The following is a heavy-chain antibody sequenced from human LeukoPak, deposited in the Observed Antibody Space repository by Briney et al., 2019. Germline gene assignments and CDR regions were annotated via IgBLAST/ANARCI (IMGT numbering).Heavy chain of an antibody. CDR2: IRYDGSNK. CDR1: GLTFSSYD. D-gene: IGHD3-10*01. Sequence: PGGSLRLSCAASGLTFSSYDMHWVRQAPGKGLEWVSFIRYDGSNKDYANSVKGRFTISRDNSKNTLYLQMNSLRGDDTAVYYCAGDFDYWGQGTLVTVSS. J-gene: IGHJ4*02. CDR3: AGDFDY. V-gene: IGHV3-30*02.